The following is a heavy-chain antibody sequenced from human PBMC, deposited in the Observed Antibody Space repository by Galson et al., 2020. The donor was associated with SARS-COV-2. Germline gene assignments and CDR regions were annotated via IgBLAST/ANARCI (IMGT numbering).Heavy chain of an antibody. J-gene: IGHJ4*02. CDR3: ARGSGIAAAGHIDY. Sequence: ASVKVSCKASGYTFTSYAMHWVRQAPGQRLEWMGWINAGNGNTKYSQKFQGRVTITRDTSASTAYMELSSLRSEDTAVYYCARGSGIAAAGHIDYWGQGTLVTVSS. D-gene: IGHD6-13*01. CDR2: INAGNGNT. CDR1: GYTFTSYA. V-gene: IGHV1-3*01.